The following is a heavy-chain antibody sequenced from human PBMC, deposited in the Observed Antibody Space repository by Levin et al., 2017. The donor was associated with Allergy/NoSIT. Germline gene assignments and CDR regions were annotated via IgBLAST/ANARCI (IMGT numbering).Heavy chain of an antibody. V-gene: IGHV4-31*03. CDR1: GGSISSGGYY. CDR3: ARGEGETYYFDY. D-gene: IGHD2-21*01. Sequence: SQTLSLTCTVSGGSISSGGYYWSWIRQHPGKGLEWIGYIYYSGSTYYNPSLKSRVTISVDTSKNQFSLKLSSVTAADTAVYYCARGEGETYYFDYWGQGTLVTVSS. CDR2: IYYSGST. J-gene: IGHJ4*02.